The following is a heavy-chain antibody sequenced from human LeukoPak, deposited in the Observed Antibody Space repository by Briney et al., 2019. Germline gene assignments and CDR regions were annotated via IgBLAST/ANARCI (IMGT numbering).Heavy chain of an antibody. Sequence: GGSLRLSCAVSGFRASDYYMSWVRQAPGKGPEWVALIRGSGDTFYGDSVKGRFTISRDDSKNTVYLRMNSLRVEDTAVYFCARDRAATQDWVEFDPWGQGTLVTVSS. CDR3: ARDRAATQDWVEFDP. D-gene: IGHD2-15*01. CDR2: IRGSGDT. V-gene: IGHV3-66*01. J-gene: IGHJ5*02. CDR1: GFRASDYY.